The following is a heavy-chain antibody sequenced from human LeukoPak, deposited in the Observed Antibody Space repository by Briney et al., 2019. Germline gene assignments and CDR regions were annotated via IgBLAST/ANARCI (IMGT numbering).Heavy chain of an antibody. Sequence: NPSETLSLTCTVSGYSISSGYYWGWIRQPPGKGLEWIGYIYYSGSTNYNPSLKSRVPISVDTSKSHFCLKLSSVPAADTAVYYCASSTTYYFDYWGQGTLVPVSS. CDR3: ASSTTYYFDY. CDR1: GYSISSGYY. CDR2: IYYSGST. V-gene: IGHV4-61*03. J-gene: IGHJ4*02. D-gene: IGHD1-26*01.